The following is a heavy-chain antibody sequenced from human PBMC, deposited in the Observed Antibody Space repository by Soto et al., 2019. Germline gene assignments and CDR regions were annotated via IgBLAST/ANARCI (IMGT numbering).Heavy chain of an antibody. CDR3: AKQFVDV. CDR2: ISDSGHNV. CDR1: GFHFSKFA. Sequence: GGSLRLSCAASGFHFSKFAMNWVRLPPGKGLEWVSGISDSGHNVVYAGSVRGRFTISRDNSKNILYLQMDRLTVDDAAVYFCAKQFVDVWGQGNTVTVSS. J-gene: IGHJ6*02. V-gene: IGHV3-23*01.